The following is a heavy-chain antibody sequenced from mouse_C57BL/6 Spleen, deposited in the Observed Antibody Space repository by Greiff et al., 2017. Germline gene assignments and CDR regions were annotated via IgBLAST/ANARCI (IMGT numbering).Heavy chain of an antibody. CDR3: ARSFLVYYAMDY. Sequence: EVKVVESGGGLVQPGGSLSLSCAASGFTFTDYYMSWVRQPPGKALEWLGFIRNKANGYTTEYSASVKGRFTISRDNSQSILYLQMNALRAEDSATYYCARSFLVYYAMDYWGQGTSVTVSS. V-gene: IGHV7-3*01. CDR1: GFTFTDYY. J-gene: IGHJ4*01. CDR2: IRNKANGYTT.